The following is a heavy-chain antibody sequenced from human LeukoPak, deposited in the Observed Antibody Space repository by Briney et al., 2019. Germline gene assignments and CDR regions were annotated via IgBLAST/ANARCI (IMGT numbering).Heavy chain of an antibody. J-gene: IGHJ4*02. CDR1: GLILSSYG. Sequence: GTSLRLPCAASGLILSSYGIHWVRQAPGKGLEWVAVIWYDGTNIYYGDSVKGRFPISRDNSKNTVYLQMDSLRAEDTAVYYCARDAGGAFGNYVNYFDYWGQGTLVTVSS. CDR2: IWYDGTNI. CDR3: ARDAGGAFGNYVNYFDY. V-gene: IGHV3-33*01. D-gene: IGHD4-11*01.